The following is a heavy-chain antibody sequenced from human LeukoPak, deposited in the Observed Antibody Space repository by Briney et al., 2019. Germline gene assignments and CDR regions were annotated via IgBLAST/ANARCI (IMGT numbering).Heavy chain of an antibody. Sequence: ASVKVSCKASGYTFTNYGVSWVRQAPGQGLEWMGWISGYNGYTNYAQKFQFRVTMTTDTSTSTAYMELRSLTSDDTAVYYCATSRPPGLRRQDIVVVPAATRAFGYWGQGTLVTVSS. J-gene: IGHJ4*02. CDR2: ISGYNGYT. V-gene: IGHV1-18*01. CDR1: GYTFTNYG. D-gene: IGHD2-2*01. CDR3: ATSRPPGLRRQDIVVVPAATRAFGY.